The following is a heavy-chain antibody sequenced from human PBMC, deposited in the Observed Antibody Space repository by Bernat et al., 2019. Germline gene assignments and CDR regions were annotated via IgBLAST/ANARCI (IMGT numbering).Heavy chain of an antibody. CDR3: TAIYGYDYYFDY. J-gene: IGHJ4*02. V-gene: IGHV3-15*07. CDR2: IKSKTDGGTT. D-gene: IGHD5-18*01. Sequence: EVQLVESGGGLVKPGGSLRLSCAASGFTFSNAWMNWVRQAPGKGLEWVGRIKSKTDGGTTDYAAPVKGRFTISRDDSKNTLYLQMNSLKTEDTAVYSCTAIYGYDYYFDYWGQGALVTVSS. CDR1: GFTFSNAW.